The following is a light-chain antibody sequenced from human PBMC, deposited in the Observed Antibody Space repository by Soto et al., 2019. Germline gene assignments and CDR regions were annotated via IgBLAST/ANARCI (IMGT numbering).Light chain of an antibody. CDR3: MQGTQWPHT. CDR2: KVS. J-gene: IGKJ3*01. CDR1: QSLVYSDGNTY. Sequence: DVVMTQSPLSLPVTLGQPASISCRSSQSLVYSDGNTYLSWFQQRPDQSPRRLIYKVSKRDSGVPDRFSGSVSGTDFTLKLSRVEAEDVGVYYYMQGTQWPHTFGPGNKVDIK. V-gene: IGKV2-30*01.